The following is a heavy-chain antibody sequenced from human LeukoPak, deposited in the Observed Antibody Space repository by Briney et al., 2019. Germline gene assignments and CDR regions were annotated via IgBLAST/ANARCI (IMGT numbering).Heavy chain of an antibody. V-gene: IGHV3-30*04. D-gene: IGHD3-10*01. CDR1: GFTFSSYA. CDR2: ISYDGSNK. Sequence: PGGSLRLSCAASGFTFSSYAMSWVRQAPGKGLEWVAVISYDGSNKYYADSVKGRFTISRDNSKNTLFLQMNSLRPEDTDRYFCARVQGGGYRTADSWGQGTLVTVSS. CDR3: ARVQGGGYRTADS. J-gene: IGHJ4*02.